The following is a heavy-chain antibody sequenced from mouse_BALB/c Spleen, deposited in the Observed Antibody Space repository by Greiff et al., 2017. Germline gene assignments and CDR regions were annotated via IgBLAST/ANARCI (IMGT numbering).Heavy chain of an antibody. V-gene: IGHV1-15*01. CDR1: LYIFTVYE. Sequence: VQLQQSGAELVGPGFSVALFRSASLYIFTVYETLWVAQTPVHGLEWIGAIDPETGGTAYNQKFKGKATLTADKSSSTAYMELRSLTSEDSAVYYCTNYGSSYEGYFDYWGQGTTLTVSS. J-gene: IGHJ2*01. CDR3: TNYGSSYEGYFDY. D-gene: IGHD1-1*01. CDR2: IDPETGGT.